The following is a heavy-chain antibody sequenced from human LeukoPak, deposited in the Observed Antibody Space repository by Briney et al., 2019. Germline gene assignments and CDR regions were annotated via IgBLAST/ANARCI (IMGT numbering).Heavy chain of an antibody. CDR3: AKPRSRSPGDYGGSQ. CDR2: ISGSGGST. V-gene: IGHV3-23*01. CDR1: GFTFSSYA. J-gene: IGHJ4*02. Sequence: PGGSLRLSCAASGFTFSSYAMSWARQAPGKGLEWVSAISGSGGSTYYADSVKGRFTISRDNSKNTLYLQMNSLRAEDTAVYYCAKPRSRSPGDYGGSQWGQGTLVTVSS. D-gene: IGHD4-17*01.